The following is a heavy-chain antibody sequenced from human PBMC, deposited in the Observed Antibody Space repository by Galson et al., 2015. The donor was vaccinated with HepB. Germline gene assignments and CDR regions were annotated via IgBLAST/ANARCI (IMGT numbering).Heavy chain of an antibody. D-gene: IGHD3/OR15-3a*01. J-gene: IGHJ4*02. V-gene: IGHV4-4*07. CDR3: ARSGNTWTQFDS. CDR1: GGSISGFC. Sequence: SETLSLTCTASGGSISGFCWTWIRQPAGKGLEWIGRFYSSGSNNYNPSLQSRVTMSLDTSKNQFSLRLSSVTAADTAVYFCARSGNTWTQFDSWGQGTLVTVSS. CDR2: FYSSGSN.